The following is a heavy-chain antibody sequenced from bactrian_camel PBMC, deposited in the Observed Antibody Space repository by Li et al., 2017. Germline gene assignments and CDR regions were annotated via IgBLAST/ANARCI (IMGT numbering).Heavy chain of an antibody. J-gene: IGHJ6*01. CDR3: AAGAVIGCGLKRPFRS. CDR2: FDSVGIT. Sequence: HVQLVESGGGSVQAGGSLRLSCAASGRTYGCMAWFRRAPGKSREGVAVFDSVGITTYADSVKGRFTISKDNAKNTLYLQMNSLKPDDTAMYYCAAGAVIGCGLKRPFRSWGQGTQVTVS. V-gene: IGHV3S55*01. CDR1: GRTYGC. D-gene: IGHD6*01.